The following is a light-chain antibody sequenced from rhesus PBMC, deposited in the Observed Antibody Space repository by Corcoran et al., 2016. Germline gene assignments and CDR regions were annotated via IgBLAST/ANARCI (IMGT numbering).Light chain of an antibody. V-gene: IGKV1-32*02. J-gene: IGKJ4*01. CDR1: QGISSY. CDR2: YAN. Sequence: DIQMSQSPSSLSASVGDRVTITCRASQGISSYFNWYQQKPGKPPKLMIYYANSLASGVPSRFSGSGSGTDFTLTISSLQPEDFATYYCQQGNSNPLTFGGGTKVEIK. CDR3: QQGNSNPLT.